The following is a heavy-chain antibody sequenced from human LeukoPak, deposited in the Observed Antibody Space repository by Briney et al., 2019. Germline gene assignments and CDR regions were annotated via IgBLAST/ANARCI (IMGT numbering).Heavy chain of an antibody. CDR1: GGSISSSNW. D-gene: IGHD4-23*01. V-gene: IGHV4-4*02. CDR3: ARGGGYYYYYGMDV. CDR2: INHSGST. Sequence: ASETLSLTCAVSGGSISSSNWWSWVRQPPGKGLEWIGEINHSGSTNYNPSLKSRVTISVDTSKNQFSLKLSSVTAADTAVYYCARGGGYYYYYGMDVWGQGTTVTVSS. J-gene: IGHJ6*02.